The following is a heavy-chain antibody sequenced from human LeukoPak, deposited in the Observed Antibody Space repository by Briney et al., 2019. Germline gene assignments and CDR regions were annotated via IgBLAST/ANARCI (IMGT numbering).Heavy chain of an antibody. J-gene: IGHJ4*02. CDR1: GGSISSYY. CDR3: ARSIVATIFDY. CDR2: IYYSGST. D-gene: IGHD5-12*01. V-gene: IGHV4-59*01. Sequence: SETLSLTCTVSGGSISSYYWSWIRQPPGKGLEWIGYIYYSGSTKYNPSLKSRVTISVDTSKNQFSLKLSSVTAADTAVYYCARSIVATIFDYWGQGTLVTVSS.